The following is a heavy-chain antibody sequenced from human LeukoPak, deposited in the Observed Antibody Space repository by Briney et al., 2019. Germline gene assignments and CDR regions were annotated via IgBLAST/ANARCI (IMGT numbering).Heavy chain of an antibody. CDR3: AKGGLDL. CDR1: GGSFSGYY. V-gene: IGHV4-34*01. CDR2: VTDSGDA. Sequence: PSETLSLTCAVYGGSFSGYYWNWIRQPPGKGLEWIGEVTDSGDANYSPSLKRRVTMSTDTSKRRFSLKLTSVTAADTAVYYCAKGGLDLWDHGTPVTVSS. J-gene: IGHJ5*02.